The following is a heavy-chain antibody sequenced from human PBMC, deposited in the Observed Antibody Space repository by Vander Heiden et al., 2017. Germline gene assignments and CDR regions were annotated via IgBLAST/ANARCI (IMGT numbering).Heavy chain of an antibody. Sequence: QVQLVQSGAEVKKPGASVKVSCKASGYTFTGSYIHWVRQAPGQGFEWMGRINPNTAGTNHAQKFQGRVTVTSDTSISTAYMELTSLTSDDTAVYYCARHSHYYDTSDYYAYDFWGQGTLVTVSS. V-gene: IGHV1-2*06. J-gene: IGHJ4*02. D-gene: IGHD3-22*01. CDR3: ARHSHYYDTSDYYAYDF. CDR1: GYTFTGSY. CDR2: INPNTAGT.